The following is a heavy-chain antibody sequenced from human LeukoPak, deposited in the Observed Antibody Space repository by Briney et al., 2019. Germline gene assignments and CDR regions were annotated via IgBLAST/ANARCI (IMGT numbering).Heavy chain of an antibody. CDR3: ARDAGELTYYFDY. CDR2: IKQDGSEK. Sequence: PGGSLRLSCAASGFTFSSYEMNWVRQAPGKGLEWVANIKQDGSEKYYVDSVKGRFTISRDNAKNSLYLQMNSLRAEDTAVYYCARDAGELTYYFDYWGQGTLVTVSS. J-gene: IGHJ4*02. CDR1: GFTFSSYE. D-gene: IGHD1-26*01. V-gene: IGHV3-7*01.